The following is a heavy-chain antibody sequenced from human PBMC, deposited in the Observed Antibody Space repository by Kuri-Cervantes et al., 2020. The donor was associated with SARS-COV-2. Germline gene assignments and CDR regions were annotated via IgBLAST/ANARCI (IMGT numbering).Heavy chain of an antibody. V-gene: IGHV4-38-2*02. CDR2: IYYSGST. CDR1: GYSISSGYY. CDR3: ARDLRTAVAGSNFDY. D-gene: IGHD6-19*01. Sequence: ESLKISCAVSGYSISSGYYWGWIRQPPGKGLEWIGSIYYSGSTYYNPSLKSRVTISVDTSKNQFSLKLSSVTAADTAVYYCARDLRTAVAGSNFDYWGQGTLVTVSS. J-gene: IGHJ4*02.